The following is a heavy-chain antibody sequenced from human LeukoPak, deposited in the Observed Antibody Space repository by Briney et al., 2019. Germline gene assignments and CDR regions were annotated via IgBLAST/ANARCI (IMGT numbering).Heavy chain of an antibody. Sequence: GASVKVSCKASGYTFTGYYIHWVRQAPGQGLEWMGWINPNSGDTRYAQKFQGRVSMTRDTSISTAYMDLSRLTSDDTAVYYCARDPHTSGWYGIGDYWGRGTLVTVSS. V-gene: IGHV1-2*02. D-gene: IGHD6-19*01. J-gene: IGHJ4*01. CDR2: INPNSGDT. CDR3: ARDPHTSGWYGIGDY. CDR1: GYTFTGYY.